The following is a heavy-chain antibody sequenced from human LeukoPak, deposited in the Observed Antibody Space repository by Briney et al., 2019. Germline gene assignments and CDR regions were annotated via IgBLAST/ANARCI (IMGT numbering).Heavy chain of an antibody. CDR1: GDSVSSNTAA. CDR3: ARDLNLGHSFPPDI. V-gene: IGHV6-1*01. D-gene: IGHD3/OR15-3a*01. Sequence: SQTLSLTFAISGDSVSSNTAAWNWIWQSPSRGLEWLGRTFYRSKWYNDYAVSVKSRITINPDTSKNQFSLQLNSVTPEDTAVYYCARDLNLGHSFPPDIWGQGTLVTVSS. CDR2: TFYRSKWYN. J-gene: IGHJ4*02.